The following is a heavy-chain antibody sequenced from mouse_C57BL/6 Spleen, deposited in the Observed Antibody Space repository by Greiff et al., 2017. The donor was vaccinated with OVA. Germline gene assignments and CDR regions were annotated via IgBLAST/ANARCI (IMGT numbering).Heavy chain of an antibody. V-gene: IGHV1-81*01. CDR3: ARGTTVVARYFDV. CDR2: IYPRSGNT. J-gene: IGHJ1*03. CDR1: GYTFTSYG. D-gene: IGHD1-1*01. Sequence: VQLQESGAELARPGASVKLSCKASGYTFTSYGISWVKQRTGQGLEWIGEIYPRSGNTYYNEKFKGKATLTADKSSSTAYMELRSLTSEDSAVYFCARGTTVVARYFDVWGTGTTVTVSS.